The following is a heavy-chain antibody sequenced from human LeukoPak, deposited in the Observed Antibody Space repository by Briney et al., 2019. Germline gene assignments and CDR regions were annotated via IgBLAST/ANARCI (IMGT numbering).Heavy chain of an antibody. CDR3: TTGTFGAIDS. Sequence: GGSLRLSCAASGYTFSRYWMHWVRQGPGKGLVWVSRINEDGSSTSYAESVRGRVTISRDNAKNTLYLQMNSLRAEDAAVYYCTTGTFGAIDSWGQGTLVTVSS. V-gene: IGHV3-74*01. J-gene: IGHJ5*01. CDR2: INEDGSST. CDR1: GYTFSRYW. D-gene: IGHD3-10*01.